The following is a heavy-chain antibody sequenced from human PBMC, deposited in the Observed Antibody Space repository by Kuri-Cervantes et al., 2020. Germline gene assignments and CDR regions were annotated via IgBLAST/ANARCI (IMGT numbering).Heavy chain of an antibody. D-gene: IGHD6-19*01. CDR3: ARDISSGWYGWFDP. CDR2: IYYSGST. Sequence: WVRQAPGKGLEWIGSIYYSGSTYYNPSLKSRVTISVDTSKNQFSLKLSSVTAADTAVYYCARDISSGWYGWFDPWGQGTLVTVSS. V-gene: IGHV4-39*07. J-gene: IGHJ5*02.